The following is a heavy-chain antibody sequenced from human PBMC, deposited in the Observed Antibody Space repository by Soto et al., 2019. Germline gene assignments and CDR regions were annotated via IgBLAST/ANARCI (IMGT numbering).Heavy chain of an antibody. CDR1: GYTFTSYG. J-gene: IGHJ4*02. CDR2: ISAYNGNT. Sequence: QGQLVQSGAEVKKPGASVKVSCKASGYTFTSYGISWVRQAPGQGLEWMGWISAYNGNTNYAQKLQGIVTLTTDTSTCTAYMELTSLRSDDTAVYYCARESSSSCHDYWGQGTLVTVSS. CDR3: ARESSSSCHDY. V-gene: IGHV1-18*01. D-gene: IGHD6-13*01.